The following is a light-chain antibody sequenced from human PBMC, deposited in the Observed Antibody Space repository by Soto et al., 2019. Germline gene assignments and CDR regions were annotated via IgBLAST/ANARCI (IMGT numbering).Light chain of an antibody. Sequence: EIVLTQSPGTLSLSPGERATLSCRASQSVSSNYLAWYQQKPGQAPRVIIFAASSRATGIPDRFSGSGSGTDFTLTISRLEPEDFAVYYCQQYGSSPFTFGPGTKVDLK. CDR3: QQYGSSPFT. J-gene: IGKJ3*01. CDR2: AAS. CDR1: QSVSSNY. V-gene: IGKV3-20*01.